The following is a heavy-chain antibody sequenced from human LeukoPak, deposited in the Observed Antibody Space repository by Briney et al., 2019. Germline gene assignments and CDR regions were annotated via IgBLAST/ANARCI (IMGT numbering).Heavy chain of an antibody. J-gene: IGHJ4*02. CDR1: GGSFSSGQY. Sequence: TSETLSLTCAVFGGSFSSGQYWSWIRQPPGKGLEWIGEINHSGSSNYNPALKSRVTISVDTSKNQFSLEVRSVSAADAAVYYCASGLQWFGEAHDSWGQGTLVTVSS. CDR3: ASGLQWFGEAHDS. CDR2: INHSGSS. D-gene: IGHD3-10*01. V-gene: IGHV4-34*01.